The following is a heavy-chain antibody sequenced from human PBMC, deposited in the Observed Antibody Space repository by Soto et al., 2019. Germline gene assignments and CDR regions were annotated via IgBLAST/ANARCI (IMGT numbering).Heavy chain of an antibody. Sequence: GGSLRLSCGASGFIFSDYYMSWIRQAPGKGLEWVSYISNSGRNIYYADSVKGRFTISRDNTKKSWYLQMNSLRAEDTAVYYCARDTLPTDFGLGWDVWGQGTTVTVSS. CDR2: ISNSGRNI. J-gene: IGHJ6*02. V-gene: IGHV3-11*01. CDR1: GFIFSDYY. D-gene: IGHD4-17*01. CDR3: ARDTLPTDFGLGWDV.